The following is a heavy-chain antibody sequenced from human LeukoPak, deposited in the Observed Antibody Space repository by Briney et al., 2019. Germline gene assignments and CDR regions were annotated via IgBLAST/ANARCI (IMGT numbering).Heavy chain of an antibody. Sequence: GASVRVSCKVSGYTLTELFMHWVRQAPGKGLEWIGGFDPEDGGTIYAQKFQGRVTMTEDTSTDTAYMELSSLRSEDTAVYYCATEGIWGSYRPFDYWGQGTLITVSS. V-gene: IGHV1-24*01. D-gene: IGHD3-16*02. CDR1: GYTLTELF. CDR2: FDPEDGGT. J-gene: IGHJ4*02. CDR3: ATEGIWGSYRPFDY.